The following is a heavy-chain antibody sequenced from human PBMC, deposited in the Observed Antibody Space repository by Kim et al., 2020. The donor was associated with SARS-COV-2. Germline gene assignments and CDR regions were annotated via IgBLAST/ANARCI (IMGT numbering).Heavy chain of an antibody. CDR1: GYTFTGYY. Sequence: ASVKVSCKASGYTFTGYYMHWVRQAPGQGLEWMGWINPNSGGTNYAQKFQGRVTMTRDTSISTAYMELSRLRSDDTAVYYCARDGSDSAGLKWDFDHWGHGTLVTVSS. CDR3: ARDGSDSAGLKWDFDH. V-gene: IGHV1-2*02. CDR2: INPNSGGT. J-gene: IGHJ2*01. D-gene: IGHD1-26*01.